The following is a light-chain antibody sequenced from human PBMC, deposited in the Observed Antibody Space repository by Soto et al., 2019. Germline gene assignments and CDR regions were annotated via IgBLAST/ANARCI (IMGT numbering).Light chain of an antibody. CDR2: DVS. V-gene: IGLV2-14*01. Sequence: QSVLTQPASVSGSPGQSITISCTGTSSDVGGYNYVSWYQQHPGKAPKLMICDVSDRPSGISNRFSGSKSGNTASLTISGLQAEDEADNYCSSYTTSSTYVFGTETKVTVL. CDR3: SSYTTSSTYV. J-gene: IGLJ1*01. CDR1: SSDVGGYNY.